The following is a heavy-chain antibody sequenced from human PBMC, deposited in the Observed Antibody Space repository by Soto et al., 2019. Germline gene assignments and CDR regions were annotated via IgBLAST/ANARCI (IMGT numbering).Heavy chain of an antibody. J-gene: IGHJ4*02. V-gene: IGHV3-21*01. D-gene: IGHD3-9*01. Sequence: GGSLRLSSASSLFTFNSYIINFFRPAAWKGLECVSSISSSSSYIYYADSVKGRFTISRDNAKNSLYLQMNSLRAEDTAVYYCAWRGVFRYFDWPPGDWGQGNLVTVS. CDR2: ISSSSSYI. CDR1: LFTFNSYI. CDR3: AWRGVFRYFDWPPGD.